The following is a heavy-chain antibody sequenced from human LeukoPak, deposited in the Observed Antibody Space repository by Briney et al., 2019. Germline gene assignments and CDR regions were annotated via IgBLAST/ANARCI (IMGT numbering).Heavy chain of an antibody. CDR1: GFTFDDYG. J-gene: IGHJ3*02. D-gene: IGHD4-17*01. V-gene: IGHV3-74*01. Sequence: GGSLRLSCAASGFTFDDYGMSWVRQAPGKGLVWVSRIKTDGSSTSYAESVKGRFTISRDNAKNTLYLQMNSLRAEDTAVYYCARASPERYGDLDIWGQGTVVTVSS. CDR2: IKTDGSST. CDR3: ARASPERYGDLDI.